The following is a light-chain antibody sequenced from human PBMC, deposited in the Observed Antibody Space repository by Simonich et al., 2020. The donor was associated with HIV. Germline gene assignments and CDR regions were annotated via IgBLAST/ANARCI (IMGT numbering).Light chain of an antibody. CDR2: GAS. CDR3: QQYNSWPPWT. CDR1: QSVSSN. V-gene: IGKV3-15*01. Sequence: EIVMTQSPATLSVSPGERATLSCRASQSVSSNLAWYQQKPGQAPRLLIYGASTRATCIPARVSGSGSGTEFTLTISSMQSEDFAVYYCQQYNSWPPWTFGQGTKVEIK. J-gene: IGKJ1*01.